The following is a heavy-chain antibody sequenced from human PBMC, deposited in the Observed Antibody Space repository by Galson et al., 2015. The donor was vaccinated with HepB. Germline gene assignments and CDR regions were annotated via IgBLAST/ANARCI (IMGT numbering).Heavy chain of an antibody. CDR1: GYSFTSYW. D-gene: IGHD2-2*01. J-gene: IGHJ4*02. CDR3: ARENNQLRKFDY. CDR2: IDPSDSYT. V-gene: IGHV5-10-1*01. Sequence: QSGAEVKKPGESLKISCKGSGYSFTSYWISWVRQMPGKGLEWMGRIDPSDSYTNYSPSFQGHVTISADKSISTAYLQWSSLKASDTAMYYCARENNQLRKFDYWGQGTLVTVSS.